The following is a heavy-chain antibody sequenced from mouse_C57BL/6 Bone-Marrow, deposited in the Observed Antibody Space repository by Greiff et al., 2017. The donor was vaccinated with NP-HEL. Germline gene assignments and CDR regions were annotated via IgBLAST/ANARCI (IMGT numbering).Heavy chain of an antibody. CDR3: AREGGNLLPLYYCAMDY. J-gene: IGHJ4*01. D-gene: IGHD1-1*01. V-gene: IGHV1-81*01. Sequence: QVQLKQSGAELARPGASVKLSCKASGYTFTSYGISWVKQRTGQGLEWIGEIYPRSGNTYYNEKFKGKATLTADKSSSTAYMELRSLTSEDSAVYFCAREGGNLLPLYYCAMDYWGQGTSVTVS. CDR2: IYPRSGNT. CDR1: GYTFTSYG.